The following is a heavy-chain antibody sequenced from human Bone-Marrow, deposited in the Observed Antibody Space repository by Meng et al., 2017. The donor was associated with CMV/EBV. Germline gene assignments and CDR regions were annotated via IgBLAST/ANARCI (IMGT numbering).Heavy chain of an antibody. V-gene: IGHV3-15*01. Sequence: GGSLRLSCAASGFTFSSYWMSWVRQAPGKGLEWVGRIKSKTDGGTTDYAAPVKGRFTISRDDSKHAVFLQMNSLRAEDTAVYYCARDKLDYDFWRTLYYWGQGTLVTVSS. D-gene: IGHD3-3*01. CDR2: IKSKTDGGTT. CDR1: GFTFSSYW. J-gene: IGHJ4*02. CDR3: ARDKLDYDFWRTLYY.